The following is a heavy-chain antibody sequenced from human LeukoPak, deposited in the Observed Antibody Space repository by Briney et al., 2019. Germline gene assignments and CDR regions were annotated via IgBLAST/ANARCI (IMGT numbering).Heavy chain of an antibody. CDR3: ARDQLVRGVIRRGFDY. CDR2: IYTSGST. CDR1: GGSISSGSYY. V-gene: IGHV4-61*02. D-gene: IGHD3-10*01. J-gene: IGHJ4*02. Sequence: SETLSLTCTVSGGSISSGSYYWSWIRQPAGKGLEWIGRIYTSGSTNYNPSLKSRVTISVDTSKNQFSLKLSSVTAADTAVYYCARDQLVRGVIRRGFDYWGQGTLVTVSS.